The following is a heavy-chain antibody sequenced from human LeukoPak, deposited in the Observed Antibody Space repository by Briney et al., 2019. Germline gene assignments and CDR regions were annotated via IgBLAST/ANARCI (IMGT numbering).Heavy chain of an antibody. CDR3: AKDPHLPSLREEYGDYLIY. Sequence: GGSLRLSCAASGFTFSSYAMHWVRQAPDKGLEWVAFIRYDGSNKYYADSVKGRFTISRDNSKNTLYLQMNSLRAEDTAVYYCAKDPHLPSLREEYGDYLIYWGQGTLVTVSS. CDR1: GFTFSSYA. CDR2: IRYDGSNK. D-gene: IGHD4-17*01. V-gene: IGHV3-30*02. J-gene: IGHJ4*02.